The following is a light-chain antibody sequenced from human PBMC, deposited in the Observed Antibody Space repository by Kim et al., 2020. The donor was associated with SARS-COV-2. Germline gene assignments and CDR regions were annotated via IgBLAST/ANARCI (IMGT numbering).Light chain of an antibody. CDR1: QTICNSY. CDR2: DSS. V-gene: IGKV3-20*01. J-gene: IGKJ1*01. Sequence: EVVLTQSPGTLSLSPGERVTLSCRASQTICNSYLAWYQQKPAQAPRLLIYDSSTRATGIPDRFSGSGSGTDFTLTISRLEPEDVAVYYCQQYDTSKTFGQGTKLEI. CDR3: QQYDTSKT.